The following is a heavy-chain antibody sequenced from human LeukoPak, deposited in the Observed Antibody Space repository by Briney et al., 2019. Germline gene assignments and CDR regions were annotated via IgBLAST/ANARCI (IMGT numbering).Heavy chain of an antibody. CDR2: IYPGDSDT. CDR1: GYSFTSYW. D-gene: IGHD3-3*01. CDR3: ATRPYDFWSGYRPRGDWFDP. J-gene: IGHJ5*02. V-gene: IGHV5-51*01. Sequence: GESLKISCKGSGYSFTSYWIGWVRQMPGKGLEWMGIIYPGDSDTRYSPSFQGQVTISADKSISTAYLQWSSLKASDTAMYYCATRPYDFWSGYRPRGDWFDPWGQGTLVTVSS.